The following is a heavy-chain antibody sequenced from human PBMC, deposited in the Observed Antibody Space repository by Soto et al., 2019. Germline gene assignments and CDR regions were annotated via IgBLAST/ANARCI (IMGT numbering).Heavy chain of an antibody. D-gene: IGHD3-10*01. Sequence: PGGSLRLSCAASGFTFSSYEMNWVRQAPGKGLEWVSYISSSGSTIYYADSVKGRFTISRDNAKNSLYLQMNSLRAEDTAVYYCARASGERTRWVYYYGSGSYNYGMDVWGQGTTVTVSS. CDR1: GFTFSSYE. J-gene: IGHJ6*02. CDR3: ARASGERTRWVYYYGSGSYNYGMDV. CDR2: ISSSGSTI. V-gene: IGHV3-48*03.